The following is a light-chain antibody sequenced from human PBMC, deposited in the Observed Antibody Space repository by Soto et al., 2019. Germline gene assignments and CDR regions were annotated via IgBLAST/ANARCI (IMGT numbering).Light chain of an antibody. J-gene: IGLJ2*01. CDR3: SSYTGTNAPII. CDR2: DVT. CDR1: SSDVGAYNY. Sequence: QSALTQPASVSGSPGRSITISCTGSSSDVGAYNYVSWYQHHPGKAPKLLIYDVTNRPSGISSRFVGSSSGNTASLTISGLQAEDEAHYYCSSYTGTNAPIIFGGGTKLTVL. V-gene: IGLV2-14*03.